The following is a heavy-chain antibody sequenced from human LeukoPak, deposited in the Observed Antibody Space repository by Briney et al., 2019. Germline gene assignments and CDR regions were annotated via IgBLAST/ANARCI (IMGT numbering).Heavy chain of an antibody. Sequence: ASVTVSSKASGYSFTIYGLSWVRQAPGPGREWMGWISAYNGNTSYPQRLQGRVTMTRDTSTSTVYMELSSLRSEDTAVYYGARYNSGGSTWWFDPWGQGTLVTVSS. CDR2: ISAYNGNT. J-gene: IGHJ5*02. V-gene: IGHV1-18*01. CDR1: GYSFTIYG. CDR3: ARYNSGGSTWWFDP. D-gene: IGHD2-15*01.